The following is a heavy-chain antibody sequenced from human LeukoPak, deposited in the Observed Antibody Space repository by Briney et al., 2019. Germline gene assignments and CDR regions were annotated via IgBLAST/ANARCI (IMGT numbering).Heavy chain of an antibody. D-gene: IGHD6-13*01. Sequence: ASVKVSCKASGYTFTSFYGHWLRLAPGQGLEWMGIINPSGGRTSYAQKFQDRVTVTRDTSTSTLYMELRSLRSEDTAVYYCARGGVAASGGSDIWGQGTMVTVSS. V-gene: IGHV1-46*01. CDR1: GYTFTSFY. CDR3: ARGGVAASGGSDI. J-gene: IGHJ3*02. CDR2: INPSGGRT.